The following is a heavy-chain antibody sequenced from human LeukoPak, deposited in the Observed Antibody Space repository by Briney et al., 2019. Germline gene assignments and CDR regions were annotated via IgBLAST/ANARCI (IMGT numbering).Heavy chain of an antibody. CDR2: INHSGST. CDR3: ASLTTDSYGMDV. CDR1: GGSFSGYY. V-gene: IGHV4-34*01. J-gene: IGHJ6*02. Sequence: PSETLSLTCAVYGGSFSGYYWSWIRQPPGKGLEWIGEINHSGSTNYNPSLKSRVTISVDTSKNQFSLKLSSVTAADTAVYYCASLTTDSYGMDVWGQGTTVTVSS. D-gene: IGHD1-14*01.